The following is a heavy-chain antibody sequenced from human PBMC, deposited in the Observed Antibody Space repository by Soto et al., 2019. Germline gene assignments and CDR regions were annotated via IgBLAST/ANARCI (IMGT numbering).Heavy chain of an antibody. J-gene: IGHJ5*02. V-gene: IGHV4-59*01. CDR2: IYYSGST. CDR1: GGSISSYY. Sequence: PSGTLSLTFTVSGGSISSYYWSWIRQPPGKGLEWIGYIYYSGSTNYNPSLKSRVTISVDTSKNQFSLKLSSVTAADTAVYYCARHSSSWSLFDPWGQGTLVTVSS. D-gene: IGHD6-13*01. CDR3: ARHSSSWSLFDP.